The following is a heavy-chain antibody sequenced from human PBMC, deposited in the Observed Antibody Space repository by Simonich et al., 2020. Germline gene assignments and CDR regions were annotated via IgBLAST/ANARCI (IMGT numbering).Heavy chain of an antibody. J-gene: IGHJ4*02. Sequence: EVQLVESGGGLVQPGGSLRLSCAASGFTFSSYWMSWVRQAPGKGLEWVANIKKNESEKYYVDSVKGRCTISRDNAKNSLYLKMNSLRAEDTAVYYCARDREVYGSGSYYNYWGQGTLVTVSS. V-gene: IGHV3-7*01. CDR2: IKKNESEK. CDR3: ARDREVYGSGSYYNY. CDR1: GFTFSSYW. D-gene: IGHD3-10*01.